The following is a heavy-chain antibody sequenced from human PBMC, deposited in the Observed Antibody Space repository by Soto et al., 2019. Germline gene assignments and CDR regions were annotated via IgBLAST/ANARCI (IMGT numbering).Heavy chain of an antibody. CDR1: GVSFSGYY. V-gene: IGHV4-34*01. CDR2: INHSGST. Sequence: SETLSLTCAVYGVSFSGYYWSWIRQPPGKGLEWIGEINHSGSTNYNPSLKSRVTISVDTSKNQFSLKLSSVTAADTAVYYCARGYCSSTSCSEGYYFDYWGQGTLVTVSS. CDR3: ARGYCSSTSCSEGYYFDY. D-gene: IGHD2-2*01. J-gene: IGHJ4*02.